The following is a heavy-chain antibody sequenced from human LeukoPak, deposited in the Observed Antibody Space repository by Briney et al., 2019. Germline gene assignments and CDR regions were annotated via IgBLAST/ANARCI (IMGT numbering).Heavy chain of an antibody. CDR1: GYTFTGYY. Sequence: ASVKVSCKASGYTFTGYYIHWVRQAPGQGLEWMGWINPNSGGTNYAQKFQGRVTMTRDTSISTAYMELSRLRSDDTAVYYCARAQGKISGMAFDIWGQGTMVTVSS. CDR2: INPNSGGT. CDR3: ARAQGKISGMAFDI. V-gene: IGHV1-2*02. D-gene: IGHD6-13*01. J-gene: IGHJ3*02.